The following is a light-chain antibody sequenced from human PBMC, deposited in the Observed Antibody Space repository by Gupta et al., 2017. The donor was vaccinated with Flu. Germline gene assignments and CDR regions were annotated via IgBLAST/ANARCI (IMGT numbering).Light chain of an antibody. J-gene: IGLJ3*02. CDR3: QTWVTGIQV. CDR1: SGHSSYA. Sequence: QLVLTQSPSASASLVASVKLTCTLSSGHSSYAIAWHQQPPEKGPRYLMTVNSDGSHNKGDGIPDRFSGSSSGAERYLTISSLQSEDEADYYCQTWVTGIQVFGGGTKLTVL. V-gene: IGLV4-69*01. CDR2: VNSDGSH.